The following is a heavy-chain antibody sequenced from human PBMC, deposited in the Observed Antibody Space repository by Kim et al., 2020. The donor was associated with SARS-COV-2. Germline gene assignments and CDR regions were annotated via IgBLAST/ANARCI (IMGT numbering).Heavy chain of an antibody. Sequence: SVKVSCKASGGTFSSYAISWVRQAPGQGLEWMGGIIPIFGTANYAQKFQGRVTITADESTSTAYMELSSLRSEDTAVYYCARISWRMVQGVIMILGGFDYWGQGTLVTVSS. V-gene: IGHV1-69*13. CDR2: IIPIFGTA. D-gene: IGHD3-10*01. CDR1: GGTFSSYA. J-gene: IGHJ4*02. CDR3: ARISWRMVQGVIMILGGFDY.